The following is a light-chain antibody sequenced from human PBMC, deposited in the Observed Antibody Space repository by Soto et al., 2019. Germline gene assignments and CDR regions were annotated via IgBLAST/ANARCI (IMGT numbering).Light chain of an antibody. CDR2: DTS. CDR3: QQYNNWPLT. V-gene: IGKV3-15*01. CDR1: QNVHSD. J-gene: IGKJ4*01. Sequence: EVVMTQSPDTLSVSPGDGATLSCRASQNVHSDLAWYQQKPGQAPRLVIYDTSTRATDIPVRFTGGGSGTEFTLTISSLKYEDFAVYYFQQYNNWPLTFGGGTKVEIK.